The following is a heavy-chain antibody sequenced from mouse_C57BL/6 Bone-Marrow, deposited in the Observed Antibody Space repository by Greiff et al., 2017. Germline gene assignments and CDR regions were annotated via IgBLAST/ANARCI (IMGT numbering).Heavy chain of an antibody. J-gene: IGHJ3*01. CDR1: GYSFTSSY. CDR3: ARSLLRLLAY. Sequence: VQLQQSGPELVKPGASVKISCKASGYSFTSSYIHWVKQRPGQGLEWIGWIYPGGGNTKYNEKFKGKATLTADTSSSTAYMQLSSLTSEDSAVYYCARSLLRLLAYWGQGTLVTVSA. CDR2: IYPGGGNT. V-gene: IGHV1-66*01. D-gene: IGHD1-2*01.